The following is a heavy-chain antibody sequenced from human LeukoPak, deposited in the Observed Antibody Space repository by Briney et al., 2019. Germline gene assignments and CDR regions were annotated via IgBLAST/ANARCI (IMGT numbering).Heavy chain of an antibody. J-gene: IGHJ4*02. Sequence: GGSLRLSCAASEFAFSNYWMNWVRQAPGKGLEWVSRINSDGSSISYADSVKGRFTISRDNAKNTLYLQMNSLRPEDTAVYYCTRGKNWIDYWGRGTLVTVSS. CDR1: EFAFSNYW. D-gene: IGHD1-1*01. CDR2: INSDGSSI. CDR3: TRGKNWIDY. V-gene: IGHV3-74*01.